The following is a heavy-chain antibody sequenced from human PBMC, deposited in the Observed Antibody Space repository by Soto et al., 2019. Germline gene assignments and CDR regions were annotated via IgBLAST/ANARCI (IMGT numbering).Heavy chain of an antibody. CDR1: GGSFSGYY. D-gene: IGHD4-17*01. CDR3: ARGTWMTTVTTFAFDI. CDR2: INHSGST. Sequence: SETLSLTCAVYGGSFSGYYWSWIRQPPGKGLEWIGEINHSGSTNYNPSLKSRVTISVDTSKNQFSLKLSSVTAADTAVYYCARGTWMTTVTTFAFDIWGQGTMVTVSS. J-gene: IGHJ3*02. V-gene: IGHV4-34*01.